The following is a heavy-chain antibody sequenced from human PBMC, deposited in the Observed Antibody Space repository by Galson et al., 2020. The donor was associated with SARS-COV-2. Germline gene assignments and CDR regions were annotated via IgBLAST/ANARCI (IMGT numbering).Heavy chain of an antibody. CDR2: ISWNSGSI. CDR1: GFTFDDYA. Sequence: GGSLRLSCAASGFTFDDYAMHWVRQAPGKGLEWVSGISWNSGSIGYAESVKGRFTISRDNAKNSLYLQMNSLRAEDTALYYCAKGGAVEMATIPTPWGQGTLVTVSS. CDR3: AKGGAVEMATIPTP. D-gene: IGHD5-12*01. V-gene: IGHV3-9*01. J-gene: IGHJ5*02.